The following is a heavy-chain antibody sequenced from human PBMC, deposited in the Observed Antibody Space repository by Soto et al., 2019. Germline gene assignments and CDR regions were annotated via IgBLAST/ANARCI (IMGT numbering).Heavy chain of an antibody. CDR3: ARDLKPREALAPYYFDY. V-gene: IGHV3-11*01. Sequence: GGSLRLSCAASVFTFSDYYMSWIRQARGKGLEWISYISSSGSAIYNTDSVKGRFTISRDNAKNSLYLQMNDLRAEDTAVYYCARDLKPREALAPYYFDYWGQGTLVTVSS. D-gene: IGHD1-1*01. J-gene: IGHJ4*02. CDR2: ISSSGSAI. CDR1: VFTFSDYY.